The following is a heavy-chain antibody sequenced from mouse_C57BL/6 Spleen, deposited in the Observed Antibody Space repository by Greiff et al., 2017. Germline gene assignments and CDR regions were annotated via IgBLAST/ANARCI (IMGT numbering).Heavy chain of an antibody. CDR1: GFTFSSYA. J-gene: IGHJ2*01. CDR3: TRVEYGFYFDY. CDR2: ISSGGDYI. V-gene: IGHV5-9-1*02. D-gene: IGHD2-2*01. Sequence: EVKLVESGEGLVKPGGSLKLSCAASGFTFSSYAMSWVRQTPEKRLEWVAYISSGGDYIYYADPVKGRFTISRDNARNTLYLQMSSLKSEDTAMYYCTRVEYGFYFDYWGQGTTLTVSS.